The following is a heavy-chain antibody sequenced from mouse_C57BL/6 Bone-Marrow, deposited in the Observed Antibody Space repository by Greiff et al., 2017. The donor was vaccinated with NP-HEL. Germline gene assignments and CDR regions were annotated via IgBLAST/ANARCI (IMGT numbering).Heavy chain of an antibody. CDR1: GYTFTDYE. Sequence: QVQLKESGAELVRPGASVTLSCKASGYTFTDYEMHWVKQTPVHGLEWIGAIDPETGGTAYNQKFKGKAILTADKSSSTAYMELRSLTSEDSAVYYCTRIYDYGVYYAMDYWGQGTSVTVSS. J-gene: IGHJ4*01. D-gene: IGHD2-4*01. V-gene: IGHV1-15*01. CDR2: IDPETGGT. CDR3: TRIYDYGVYYAMDY.